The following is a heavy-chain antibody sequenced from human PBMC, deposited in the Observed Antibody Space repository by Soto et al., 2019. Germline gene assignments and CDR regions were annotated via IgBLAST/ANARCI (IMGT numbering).Heavy chain of an antibody. CDR2: IYYSGST. CDR1: GGSISSSSYY. J-gene: IGHJ6*03. D-gene: IGHD3-3*01. V-gene: IGHV4-39*01. Sequence: SETLSLTCTVSGGSISSSSYYWGWIRQPPGKGLEWIGSIYYSGSTYYNPSLKSRVTISVDTSKNQFSLKLSSVTAADTAVYYCARQSPDYDFWSGYYTFVYYYYYMDVWGKGTTVT. CDR3: ARQSPDYDFWSGYYTFVYYYYYMDV.